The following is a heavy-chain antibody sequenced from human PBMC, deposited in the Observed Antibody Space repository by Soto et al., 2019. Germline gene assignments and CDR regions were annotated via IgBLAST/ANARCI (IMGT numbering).Heavy chain of an antibody. V-gene: IGHV3-23*01. D-gene: IGHD6-13*01. Sequence: GGSLRLSCAASGFTFSSYAMSWVRQAPGKGLEWVSAISGSGGSTYYADSVKGRFTISRDNSKNTRYLQMNSLRAEDTAVYYCAKEYSSSWYEIYYYYGMDVWGQGTTVTVSS. J-gene: IGHJ6*02. CDR1: GFTFSSYA. CDR3: AKEYSSSWYEIYYYYGMDV. CDR2: ISGSGGST.